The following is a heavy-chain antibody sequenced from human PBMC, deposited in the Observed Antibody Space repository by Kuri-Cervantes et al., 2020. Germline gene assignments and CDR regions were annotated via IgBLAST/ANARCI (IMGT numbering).Heavy chain of an antibody. J-gene: IGHJ3*01. V-gene: IGHV4-39*07. CDR2: INHSGST. Sequence: SETLSLTCTVSGGSISSGSYYWSWIRQSPGKGLEWIGEINHSGSTNYKLSLESRVTMSTDTSRNQFSLKLRSVTAADTALYYCARGRYNDYWRAFDFWGQGTMVTVSS. D-gene: IGHD1-1*01. CDR1: GGSISSGSYY. CDR3: ARGRYNDYWRAFDF.